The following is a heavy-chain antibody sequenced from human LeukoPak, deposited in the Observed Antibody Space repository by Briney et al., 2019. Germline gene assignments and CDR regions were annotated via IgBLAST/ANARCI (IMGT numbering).Heavy chain of an antibody. CDR1: GFTFGNSW. V-gene: IGHV3-11*01. CDR3: ARDRHILGHGVVDY. D-gene: IGHD2/OR15-2a*01. J-gene: IGHJ4*02. Sequence: GGSLRPSCAASGFTFGNSWVHWVRQAPGKGREWGSYISSIGSTIYYADSVKGRFHISRDNAKKQLYLQMHSLRAEDTAVYYCARDRHILGHGVVDYWAQGTLVTVST. CDR2: ISSIGSTI.